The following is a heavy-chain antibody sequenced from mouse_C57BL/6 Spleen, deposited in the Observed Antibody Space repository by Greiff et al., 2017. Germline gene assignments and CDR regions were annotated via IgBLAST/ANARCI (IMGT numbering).Heavy chain of an antibody. CDR3: AREYYGYDGAWFAY. CDR2: INPNNGGT. Sequence: VQLQQSGPELVKPGASVKIPCKASGYTFTDYNMDWVKQSHGKSLEWIGDINPNNGGTIYNQKFKGKATLTVDKSSSTAYMELRSLTSEDTAVYYCAREYYGYDGAWFAYWGQGTLVTVSA. D-gene: IGHD2-2*01. J-gene: IGHJ3*01. V-gene: IGHV1-18*01. CDR1: GYTFTDYN.